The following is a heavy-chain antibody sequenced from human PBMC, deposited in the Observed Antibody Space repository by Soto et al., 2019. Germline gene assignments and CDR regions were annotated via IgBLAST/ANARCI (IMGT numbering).Heavy chain of an antibody. D-gene: IGHD2-21*02. CDR2: MNPNSGNT. V-gene: IGHV1-8*01. CDR3: VRVGFVVVTATTPEIDY. CDR1: GYTFTSYD. Sequence: QVQLVQSGAEVKKPGASVKVSCKASGYTFTSYDINWVRQATGQGLEWMGWMNPNSGNTGYAQKFQGRVTMTRNTSISTAYMELSSLRSEDTAVYYCVRVGFVVVTATTPEIDYWGQGTLVTVSS. J-gene: IGHJ4*02.